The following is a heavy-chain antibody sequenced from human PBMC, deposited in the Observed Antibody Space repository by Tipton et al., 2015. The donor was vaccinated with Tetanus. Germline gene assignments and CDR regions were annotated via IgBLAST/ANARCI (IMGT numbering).Heavy chain of an antibody. CDR3: ARVVSYGDPGDY. CDR2: INHSGST. J-gene: IGHJ4*02. V-gene: IGHV4-34*01. D-gene: IGHD4-17*01. CDR1: GGSFSGYY. Sequence: AGLVKPSETLSPTCAVYGGSFSGYYWSWIRQPPGKGLEWIGEINHSGSTNYNPSLKSRVTISVGTAKNQFSLKLSSVTAADTAVYYCARVVSYGDPGDYWGQGTLVTVSS.